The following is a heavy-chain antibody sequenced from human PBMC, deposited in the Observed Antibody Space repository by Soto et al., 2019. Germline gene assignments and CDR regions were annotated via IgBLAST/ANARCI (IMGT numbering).Heavy chain of an antibody. CDR3: ARAGYSKGNWFDP. CDR1: GFTVSSNY. CDR2: IYSGGST. V-gene: IGHV3-53*01. J-gene: IGHJ5*02. Sequence: EVQLVEAGGGLIQPGGFLSLYCAASGFTVSSNYMRCVRQAPGEGLERVSVIYSGGSTYYADYVKGRFTISRDNSKSTLYLQMNSLRAEDTAVYYCARAGYSKGNWFDPWGQGTLVTVSS. D-gene: IGHD5-12*01.